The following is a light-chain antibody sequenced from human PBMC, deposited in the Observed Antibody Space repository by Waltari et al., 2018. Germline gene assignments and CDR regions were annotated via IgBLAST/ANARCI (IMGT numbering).Light chain of an antibody. V-gene: IGKV3-20*01. Sequence: SCRASQSVGRTLAWYHQRPGQAPRLLIYDASTRATGIPDRFSGSGSGTDFSLTISRLGPEDFAVYYCQKYGTRPATFGQGTKVEVK. CDR3: QKYGTRPAT. CDR1: QSVGRT. J-gene: IGKJ1*01. CDR2: DAS.